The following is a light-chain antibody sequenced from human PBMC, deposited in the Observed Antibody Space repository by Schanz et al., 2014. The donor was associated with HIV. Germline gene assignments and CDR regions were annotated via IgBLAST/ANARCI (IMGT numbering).Light chain of an antibody. CDR3: SSLSTSGAPL. Sequence: QSALTQPPSVSGSPGQSVTISCTGTSSDVGAYDRVSWYQQPPGTAPKLIVYEVKNRPSGVPGRFSGSKSGNTASLTIYDLQREDEADYYCSSLSTSGAPLFGTGTKLTVL. CDR2: EVK. V-gene: IGLV2-18*02. CDR1: SSDVGAYDR. J-gene: IGLJ1*01.